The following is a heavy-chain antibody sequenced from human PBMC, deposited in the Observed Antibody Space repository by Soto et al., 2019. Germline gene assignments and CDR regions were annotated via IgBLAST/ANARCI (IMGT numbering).Heavy chain of an antibody. D-gene: IGHD1-26*01. Sequence: EVPLVESGGGLVQPGGSLRLSCAASGFTFSNAWMNWVRQAPGKGLEWVGRIKSKTDGGTTDYAAPVKGRFTISRDDSKNTLYLQMNSLKTEDTAVYYCTTDRGSGLYYYYYGMDVWGQGTTVTVSS. V-gene: IGHV3-15*07. J-gene: IGHJ6*02. CDR1: GFTFSNAW. CDR2: IKSKTDGGTT. CDR3: TTDRGSGLYYYYYGMDV.